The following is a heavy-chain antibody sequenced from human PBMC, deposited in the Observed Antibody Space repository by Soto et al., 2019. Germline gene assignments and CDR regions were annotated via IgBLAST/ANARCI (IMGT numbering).Heavy chain of an antibody. D-gene: IGHD3-9*01. V-gene: IGHV4-38-2*01. CDR3: ARASYDVLTA. Sequence: SATLSITCAVSGFSISSGYYWDWIRQPPGRGPEWIASIFHSGTSYYNPSFKSRVTISVDTSKNQFSLSLRSVTAADTAVYYCARASYDVLTAWGRGTLVTVSS. J-gene: IGHJ5*02. CDR1: GFSISSGYY. CDR2: IFHSGTS.